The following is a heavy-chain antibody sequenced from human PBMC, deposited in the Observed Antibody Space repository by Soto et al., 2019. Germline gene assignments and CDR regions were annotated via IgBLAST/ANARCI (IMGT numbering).Heavy chain of an antibody. CDR1: GDYIHVGGYY. CDR3: GRDLTSNANCIDP. Sequence: LSLTCSVSGDYIHVGGYYWTWIRQRPGKGLEWMGYIYYTGKTYYNPSLESRLTMSVDRSKNQFSLRLTSVTAADTAVYFCGRDLTSNANCIDPWGQGTLVTVYS. CDR2: IYYTGKT. J-gene: IGHJ5*02. D-gene: IGHD2-2*01. V-gene: IGHV4-30-4*01.